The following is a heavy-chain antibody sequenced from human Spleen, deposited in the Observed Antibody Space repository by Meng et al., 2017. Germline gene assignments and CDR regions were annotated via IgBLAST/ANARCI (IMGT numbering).Heavy chain of an antibody. CDR3: NCYDSSGL. CDR1: GFTFTHAW. D-gene: IGHD3-22*01. J-gene: IGHJ4*02. Sequence: EVQLVESGGGLVEPGGSLRLSCAASGFTFTHAWMSWVRQAPGKGLEWLGLTKINEGGATDYAAPVRGRFTISRDDSKNMLYLQMNSLKTEDTAVYYCNCYDSSGLWGQGTLVTVSS. CDR2: TKINEGGAT. V-gene: IGHV3-15*01.